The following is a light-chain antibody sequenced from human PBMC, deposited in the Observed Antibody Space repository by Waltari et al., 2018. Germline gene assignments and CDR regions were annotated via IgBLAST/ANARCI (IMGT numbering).Light chain of an antibody. CDR2: DVT. J-gene: IGLJ3*02. CDR1: SSDVGGYNY. Sequence: QSALTQPRSVSGSPGQSVRIPCTGTSSDVGGYNYVSWYQQHPGKAPTFMIYDVTKRPSGVPDRFSGSKSDNTASLTISGLQPEDEADYYCCSYAGSYTWVFGGGTKLTVL. CDR3: CSYAGSYTWV. V-gene: IGLV2-11*01.